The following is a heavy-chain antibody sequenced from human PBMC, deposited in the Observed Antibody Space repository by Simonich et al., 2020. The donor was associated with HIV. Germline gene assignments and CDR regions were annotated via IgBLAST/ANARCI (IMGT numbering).Heavy chain of an antibody. J-gene: IGHJ4*02. D-gene: IGHD3-16*01. CDR1: GFTFSSYA. CDR3: ASGGSISSVWADDY. Sequence: QVQLVESGGGVVQPGRSLRLSCAASGFTFSSYAMHWVRQAPGKGLEWVAVISYDGSNKYYADSVKGRFTISRDNSKNTLYLQINSLRAEDTAVYYCASGGSISSVWADDYWGQGTLVTVSS. CDR2: ISYDGSNK. V-gene: IGHV3-30*07.